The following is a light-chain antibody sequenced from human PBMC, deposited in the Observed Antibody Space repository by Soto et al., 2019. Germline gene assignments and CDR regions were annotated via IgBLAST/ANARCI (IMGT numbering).Light chain of an antibody. CDR3: QTWGTGIQV. V-gene: IGLV4-69*01. Sequence: QPVLTQSPSASASLGASVKLTCTLSSGHSSYSIAWHQQQPEKGPRYLMNLNSAGSHNKGDGIPDRLSGSSSGAERYLTISSLQSEDEADYYCQTWGTGIQVFGGGTKLTVL. CDR1: SGHSSYS. CDR2: LNSAGSH. J-gene: IGLJ3*02.